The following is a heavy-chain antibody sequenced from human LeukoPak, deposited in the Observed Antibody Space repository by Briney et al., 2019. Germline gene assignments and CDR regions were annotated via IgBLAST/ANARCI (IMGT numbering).Heavy chain of an antibody. D-gene: IGHD1/OR15-1a*01. Sequence: SQTLSLTCTVPGGSISSGGYYWSWIRQHPGKGLEWIGYIYYSGSTYYNPSLKSRVTISVDTSKNQFSLKLSSVTAADTAVYYCRTTQSSGYYYGMDVWGQGTTVTVSS. CDR1: GGSISSGGYY. J-gene: IGHJ6*02. CDR2: IYYSGST. V-gene: IGHV4-31*03. CDR3: RTTQSSGYYYGMDV.